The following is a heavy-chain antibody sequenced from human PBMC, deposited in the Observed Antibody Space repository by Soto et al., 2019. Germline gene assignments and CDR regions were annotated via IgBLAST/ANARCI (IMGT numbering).Heavy chain of an antibody. D-gene: IGHD2-2*01. CDR3: VKGSRSTSWLVRDYYYGMDV. CDR2: ISGTGGST. CDR1: GFTFSTYA. J-gene: IGHJ6*02. Sequence: GGSLRLSCAASGFTFSTYAVYWVRQAPGKGLEWVSAISGTGGSTYDADSVKGRFTISRDNSKNTLYLQMNSLRAEDTAVYYCVKGSRSTSWLVRDYYYGMDVWGQGTAVTVSS. V-gene: IGHV3-23*01.